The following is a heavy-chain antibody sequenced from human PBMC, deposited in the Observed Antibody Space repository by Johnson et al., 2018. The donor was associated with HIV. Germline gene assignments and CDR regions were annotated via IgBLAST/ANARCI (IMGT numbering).Heavy chain of an antibody. V-gene: IGHV3-48*04. J-gene: IGHJ3*02. CDR1: GFTFSSYW. Sequence: VQLVESGGGLVQPGGSLRLSCAASGFTFSSYWMSWVRQAPGKGLEWVSYISSSGSTIYYADSVKGRFTISRDNAKNSLYLQMNSLRAEDTAVYYCARPRRDGYNQDAFDIWGQGTMVTVSS. CDR3: ARPRRDGYNQDAFDI. CDR2: ISSSGSTI. D-gene: IGHD5-24*01.